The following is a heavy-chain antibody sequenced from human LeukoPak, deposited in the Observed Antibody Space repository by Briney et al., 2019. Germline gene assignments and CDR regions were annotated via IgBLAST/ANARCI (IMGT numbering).Heavy chain of an antibody. CDR2: MNPNSGNT. V-gene: IGHV1-8*01. Sequence: ASVKVSCKASGYTFTSYDINWVRQATGQGLEWMGWMNPNSGNTGYAQKFQGRVTMTRNTSISTAYMELSSLRSEDTAVYYCARDLYHYDSSGYSTFDYWGQGTLVTVSS. CDR1: GYTFTSYD. D-gene: IGHD3-22*01. J-gene: IGHJ4*02. CDR3: ARDLYHYDSSGYSTFDY.